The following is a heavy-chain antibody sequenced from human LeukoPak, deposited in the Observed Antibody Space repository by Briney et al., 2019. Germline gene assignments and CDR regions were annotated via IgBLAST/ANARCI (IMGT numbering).Heavy chain of an antibody. D-gene: IGHD3-22*01. J-gene: IGHJ5*02. Sequence: PGGSLRLSCAASGFTFVDYGMSWVRQAPGKGLEWVSGINWNGGSTGYADSVKGRFTFSRDNAKNSLYLQMNSLRAEDTALYYCARFDSSGYHDAWGQGTLVTVSS. V-gene: IGHV3-20*04. CDR1: GFTFVDYG. CDR2: INWNGGST. CDR3: ARFDSSGYHDA.